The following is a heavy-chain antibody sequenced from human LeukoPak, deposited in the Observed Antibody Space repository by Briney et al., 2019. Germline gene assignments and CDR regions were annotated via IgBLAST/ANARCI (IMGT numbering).Heavy chain of an antibody. CDR3: ARTKRYKVDP. Sequence: SETLSLTCTVSGGPISSSSYYWGWISQPPGKGLEWIGSIYYSGSTYYNPSLKSRVTISVDTSKNQFSLKLSSVTAADTAVYYCARTKRYKVDPWGQGTLVTVSS. V-gene: IGHV4-39*01. CDR1: GGPISSSSYY. J-gene: IGHJ5*02. CDR2: IYYSGST. D-gene: IGHD1-14*01.